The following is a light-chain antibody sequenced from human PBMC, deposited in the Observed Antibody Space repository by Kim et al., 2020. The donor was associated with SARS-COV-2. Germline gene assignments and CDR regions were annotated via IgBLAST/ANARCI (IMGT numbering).Light chain of an antibody. J-gene: IGLJ3*02. V-gene: IGLV1-40*01. Sequence: QSVLTQPPSVSGAPGQTVTISCTGSSSGIGAGYDVHWYQHLPGAAPKLLIYGNNIRPSGVPDRFSGSKSGTSAFLAITGLQAEDEADYYCQSYDRFWVFGGGTQLTVL. CDR1: SSGIGAGYD. CDR3: QSYDRFWV. CDR2: GNN.